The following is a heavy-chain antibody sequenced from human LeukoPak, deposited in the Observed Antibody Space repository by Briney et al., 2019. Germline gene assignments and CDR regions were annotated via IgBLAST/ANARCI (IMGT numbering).Heavy chain of an antibody. CDR2: ISACNGNT. D-gene: IGHD3-22*01. Sequence: ASVKVSCKASGYTFTSYGISWVRQAPGQGLEWMGWISACNGNTNYAQKLQGRVTMTEDTSTDTAYMELSSLRSEDTAVYYCATGPYYYDSSGYYRDYWGQGTLVTVSS. CDR3: ATGPYYYDSSGYYRDY. CDR1: GYTFTSYG. V-gene: IGHV1-18*01. J-gene: IGHJ4*02.